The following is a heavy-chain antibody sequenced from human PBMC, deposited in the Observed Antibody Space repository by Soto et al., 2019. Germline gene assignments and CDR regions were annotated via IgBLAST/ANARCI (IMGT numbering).Heavy chain of an antibody. CDR1: GGSISSGGYY. CDR3: ARAAAAEEGGYYYYGMDV. J-gene: IGHJ6*02. D-gene: IGHD6-13*01. CDR2: IYYSGST. Sequence: SETLSLTCTVSGGSISSGGYYWCWIRQHPGKGLEWIGYIYYSGSTYYNPSLKSRVTISVDTSKNQFSLKLSSVTAADTAVYYCARAAAAEEGGYYYYGMDVWGQGTTVTVSS. V-gene: IGHV4-31*03.